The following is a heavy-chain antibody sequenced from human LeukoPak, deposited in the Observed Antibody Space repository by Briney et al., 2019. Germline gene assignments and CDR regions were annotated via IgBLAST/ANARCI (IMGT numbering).Heavy chain of an antibody. J-gene: IGHJ3*02. CDR2: ISSSSSYI. Sequence: PGGSLRLSCAASGFTFSSYSMNWVRQAPGKGLESVSSISSSSSYIYYADSVKGRFTISRDNAKNSLYLQMNSLRAEDTAVYYCARDRVTGLRFLEWLSNDAFDIWGQGTMVTVSS. CDR1: GFTFSSYS. V-gene: IGHV3-21*01. D-gene: IGHD3-3*01. CDR3: ARDRVTGLRFLEWLSNDAFDI.